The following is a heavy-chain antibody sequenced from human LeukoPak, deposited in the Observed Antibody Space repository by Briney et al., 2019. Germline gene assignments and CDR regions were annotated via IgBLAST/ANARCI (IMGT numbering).Heavy chain of an antibody. D-gene: IGHD3-22*01. CDR1: GFTFSSYG. CDR2: ISATGANT. J-gene: IGHJ5*02. V-gene: IGHV3-23*01. Sequence: PGGSLRLSCAASGFTFSSYGMSWVRQTPGKGPEWVSTISATGANTYYADSVKGRFTISRDNPKSTLYLQMNSLRVEDAAVYYCAKRRYDTSSVDWFRPWGQGTLVTVSS. CDR3: AKRRYDTSSVDWFRP.